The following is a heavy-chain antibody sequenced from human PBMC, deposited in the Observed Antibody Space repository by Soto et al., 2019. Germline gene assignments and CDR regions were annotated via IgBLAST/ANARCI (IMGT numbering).Heavy chain of an antibody. V-gene: IGHV3-66*02. D-gene: IGHD5-12*01. CDR3: AKERSVVATTPDFDY. Sequence: GGSLRLSCAASGFTVSSNYMSWVRQAPGKGLEWVSVIYSGGSTYYADSVKGRFTISRDNSKNTLYLQMNSLRAEDTAVYYCAKERSVVATTPDFDYWGQGTLVTVSS. CDR1: GFTVSSNY. CDR2: IYSGGST. J-gene: IGHJ4*02.